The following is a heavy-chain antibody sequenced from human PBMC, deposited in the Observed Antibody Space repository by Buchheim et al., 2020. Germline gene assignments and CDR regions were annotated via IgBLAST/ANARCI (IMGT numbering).Heavy chain of an antibody. CDR2: ISAYNGNT. CDR1: GYTFTSYG. CDR3: AGGYLDILTGYYGY. V-gene: IGHV1-18*01. D-gene: IGHD3-9*01. J-gene: IGHJ4*02. Sequence: QVQLVQSGGEEKKPGASVKVSCQASGYTFTSYGISWVRQAPGQGLEWMGWISAYNGNTKYAQKLQGRVTMTTDTSTRPAYMELRSLRSDDTAVYYCAGGYLDILTGYYGYWGQGTL.